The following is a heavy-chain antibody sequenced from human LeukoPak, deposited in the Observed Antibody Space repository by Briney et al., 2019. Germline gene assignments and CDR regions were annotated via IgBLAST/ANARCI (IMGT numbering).Heavy chain of an antibody. V-gene: IGHV3-30*01. CDR2: ISYDGSNK. J-gene: IGHJ4*02. Sequence: GGSLRLSCAASGLTFSSYSMHWVRQAPGKGLEGVAVISYDGSNKYYADSVKGRFTISRDNSKNTLYLQMNSLRAEDTAVYYCARDGKKNVEMATMDYWGQGTLVTVSS. CDR1: GLTFSSYS. CDR3: ARDGKKNVEMATMDY. D-gene: IGHD5-24*01.